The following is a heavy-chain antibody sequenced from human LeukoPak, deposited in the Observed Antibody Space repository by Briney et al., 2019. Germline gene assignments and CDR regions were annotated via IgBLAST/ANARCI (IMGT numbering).Heavy chain of an antibody. Sequence: GGSLRLSCAASGFTFSDYYMSWIRQAPGKGLEWVSYISSSGISTNYADSVKGRFTISRDNAKKTLYLQMNSLRAEDTAVYYCAREDRGKRGGMDVWGQGTTVTVSS. CDR1: GFTFSDYY. CDR3: AREDRGKRGGMDV. CDR2: ISSSGIST. V-gene: IGHV3-11*05. D-gene: IGHD3-16*01. J-gene: IGHJ6*02.